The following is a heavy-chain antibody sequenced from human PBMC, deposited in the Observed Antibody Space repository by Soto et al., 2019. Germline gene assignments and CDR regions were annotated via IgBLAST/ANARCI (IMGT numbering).Heavy chain of an antibody. J-gene: IGHJ3*02. Sequence: SETLSLTCTVSGGSVSSGSYYWSWIRQPPGKGLEWIGYIYYSGSTNYNPSLKSRVTISVDTSKNQFSLKLSSVTAADTAVYYCARVGSRRDAFDIWGQGTMVTVSS. D-gene: IGHD6-6*01. CDR1: GGSVSSGSYY. CDR3: ARVGSRRDAFDI. V-gene: IGHV4-61*01. CDR2: IYYSGST.